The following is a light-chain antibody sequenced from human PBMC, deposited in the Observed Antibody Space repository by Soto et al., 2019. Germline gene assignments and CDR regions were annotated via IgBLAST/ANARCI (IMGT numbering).Light chain of an antibody. Sequence: DIQLTQSPSFLSASVGDRVTITCRASQGISSYLAWSQQKPGKAHKLLIYAASTLKSGVPSRFSGSGSGTEFTLTISSLQPEDFATYYCQQLNSYLGTFGQGTRLQIK. CDR2: AAS. CDR1: QGISSY. CDR3: QQLNSYLGT. J-gene: IGKJ5*01. V-gene: IGKV1-9*01.